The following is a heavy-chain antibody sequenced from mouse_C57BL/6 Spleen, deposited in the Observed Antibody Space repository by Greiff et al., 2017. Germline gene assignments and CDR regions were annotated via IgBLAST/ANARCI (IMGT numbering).Heavy chain of an antibody. CDR2: ISSGGSYT. J-gene: IGHJ3*01. CDR3: ARQGYSTTGFAY. CDR1: GFTFSSYG. Sequence: EVHLVESGGDLVKPGGSLKLSCAASGFTFSSYGMSWVRQTPDKRLEWVATISSGGSYTYYPDSVKGRFTISRDNAKNTLYLQMSSLKSEDTAMYCCARQGYSTTGFAYWGQGTLVTVSA. V-gene: IGHV5-6*01. D-gene: IGHD1-1*01.